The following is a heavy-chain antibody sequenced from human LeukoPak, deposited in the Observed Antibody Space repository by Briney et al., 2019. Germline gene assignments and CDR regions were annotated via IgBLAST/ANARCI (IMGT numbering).Heavy chain of an antibody. CDR3: ARNTAMADGVDY. D-gene: IGHD5-18*01. J-gene: IGHJ4*02. CDR1: GGSFSGYY. Sequence: PSETLSLTCAVYGGSFSGYYWSWIRQPPGKGLEWIGEINHSGGTNYNPSLKSRVTISVDRSKNQFSLKLSSVTAADTAVYYCARNTAMADGVDYWGQGTLVTVSS. CDR2: INHSGGT. V-gene: IGHV4-34*01.